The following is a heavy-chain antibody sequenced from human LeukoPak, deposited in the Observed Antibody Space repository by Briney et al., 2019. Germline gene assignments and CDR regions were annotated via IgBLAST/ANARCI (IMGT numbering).Heavy chain of an antibody. CDR3: VKGITMIVVVPYYFDY. CDR1: GFTFNSYP. Sequence: GGSLRLSCSASGFTFNSYPVHWVRQAPGKGLEYVSGISRNGGSTYYADSVKGRFTISRDNSKNTLYLQMSSLRAEDTAVYYCVKGITMIVVVPYYFDYWGQGTLVTVSS. V-gene: IGHV3-64D*06. J-gene: IGHJ4*02. CDR2: ISRNGGST. D-gene: IGHD3-22*01.